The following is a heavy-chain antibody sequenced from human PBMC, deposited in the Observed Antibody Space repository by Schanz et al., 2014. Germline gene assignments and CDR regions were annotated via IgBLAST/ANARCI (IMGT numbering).Heavy chain of an antibody. J-gene: IGHJ4*02. CDR3: ARVKGEFDY. V-gene: IGHV3-74*02. CDR1: GFTFSTHA. Sequence: EVQLVESGGGVVQPGRSLRLSCAASGFTFSTHAMHWVRQDPGKGLVWVARINSVGSNTDYADSVTGRFTISRDNAKNTLYLQMNTLRAEDTAVYYCARVKGEFDYWGQGTLVTVSS. D-gene: IGHD3-16*01. CDR2: INSVGSNT.